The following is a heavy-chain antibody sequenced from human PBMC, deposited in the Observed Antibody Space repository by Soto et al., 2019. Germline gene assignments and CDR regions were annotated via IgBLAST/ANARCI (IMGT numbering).Heavy chain of an antibody. D-gene: IGHD3-10*01. J-gene: IGHJ5*02. CDR3: ARAAWRFGELFWFDP. CDR1: GYTFTSYN. V-gene: IGHV1-46*01. CDR2: INPRGFFT. Sequence: QVQLVQSGAEVKKPGASVKVSCKASGYTFTSYNIHWVRQAPGQGLEWVGMINPRGFFTTYAQKFRGRVTMIGDTSTSVVYMELTNLRSEDTAVYYCARAAWRFGELFWFDPWGQGTLVSVSS.